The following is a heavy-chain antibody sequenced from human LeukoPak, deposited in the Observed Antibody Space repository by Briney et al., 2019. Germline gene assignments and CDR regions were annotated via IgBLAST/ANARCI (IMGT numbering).Heavy chain of an antibody. CDR1: GFTFSNSD. D-gene: IGHD3-22*01. Sequence: GGSLRLSCAAPGFTFSNSDMNWVRQAPGKGLEWVSFISASGGSAHYADSVRGRFTISRDNSKNTLYLQMNSLRAEDTAVYYCAKAGSYSDISVYPLASFDFWGQGTMVTVSS. CDR3: AKAGSYSDISVYPLASFDF. V-gene: IGHV3-23*01. J-gene: IGHJ3*01. CDR2: ISASGGSA.